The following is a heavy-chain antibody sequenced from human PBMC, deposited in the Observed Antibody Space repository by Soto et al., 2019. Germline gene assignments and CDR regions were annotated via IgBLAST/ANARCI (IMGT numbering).Heavy chain of an antibody. D-gene: IGHD3-9*01. Sequence: PGGSLRLSCAASGFTFSSYSMNWVRQAPGKGLEWVSYISSSSSTIYYADSVKGRFTISRDNAKNSLYLQMNSLRAEDTAVYYCARPDLTGDYYYYYYMDVWGKGTTVTVSS. J-gene: IGHJ6*03. CDR3: ARPDLTGDYYYYYYMDV. CDR1: GFTFSSYS. CDR2: ISSSSSTI. V-gene: IGHV3-48*01.